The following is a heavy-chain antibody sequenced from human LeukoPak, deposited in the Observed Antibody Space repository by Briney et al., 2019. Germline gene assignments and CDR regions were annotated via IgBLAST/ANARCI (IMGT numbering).Heavy chain of an antibody. Sequence: GGSLRLSCAASGFTFITYAMTWVRQAPGKGLEWVSIISYSDDRTYYADSVKGRFTIFRDNSKNTLYLQMNSLGAEDTAVYYCAKGRELLTRFDAWGQGTLVTVSS. D-gene: IGHD1-26*01. CDR1: GFTFITYA. J-gene: IGHJ5*02. V-gene: IGHV3-23*01. CDR3: AKGRELLTRFDA. CDR2: ISYSDDRT.